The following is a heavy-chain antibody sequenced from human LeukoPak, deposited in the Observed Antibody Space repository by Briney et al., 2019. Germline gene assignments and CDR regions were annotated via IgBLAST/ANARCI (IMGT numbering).Heavy chain of an antibody. Sequence: PGGFLRLSCAASGFTFNTYSMNWVRQAPGKGLEWISYISGGTIYYADSVKGRFTISRDNVGNSLFLQMNSLRDEDTAVYYCARDHDFSFDYWGQGTLVTVSS. D-gene: IGHD2-21*02. V-gene: IGHV3-48*02. J-gene: IGHJ4*02. CDR3: ARDHDFSFDY. CDR2: ISGGTI. CDR1: GFTFNTYS.